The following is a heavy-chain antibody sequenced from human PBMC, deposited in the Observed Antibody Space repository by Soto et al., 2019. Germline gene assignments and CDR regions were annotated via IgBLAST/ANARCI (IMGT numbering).Heavy chain of an antibody. CDR1: GGSINRGGYY. D-gene: IGHD2-21*02. CDR3: ARGAGGNFYFDY. Sequence: QVQLQESGPGLGKPSQTLSLTCTVSGGSINRGGYYWTWIRQHPGKGLEWIGSVYYSGSTNYNPSLKSRLTISVDTSKTQFSLRLSSVSAADTAVYYCARGAGGNFYFDYWGQGTLVTVSS. V-gene: IGHV4-31*03. CDR2: VYYSGST. J-gene: IGHJ4*02.